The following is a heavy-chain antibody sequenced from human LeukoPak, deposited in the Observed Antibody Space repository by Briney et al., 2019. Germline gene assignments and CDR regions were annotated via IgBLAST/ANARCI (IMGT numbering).Heavy chain of an antibody. Sequence: PETLSLTCTVSGYSISSGYYWGWIRQPPGKGLEWIGSIYHSGSTYYNPSLKSRVTISVDTSKNQFSLTLSSVTAADTAVYYYARATAAGIDYWGQGTLVTVSS. CDR3: ARATAAGIDY. CDR1: GYSISSGYY. D-gene: IGHD6-13*01. V-gene: IGHV4-38-2*02. J-gene: IGHJ4*02. CDR2: IYHSGST.